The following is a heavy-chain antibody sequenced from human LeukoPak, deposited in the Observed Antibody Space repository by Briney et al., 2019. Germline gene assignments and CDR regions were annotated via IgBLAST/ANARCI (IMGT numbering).Heavy chain of an antibody. Sequence: SETLSLTCTVSGGSISSGSYYWSWIRQPAGKGLEWIGRIYTSGSTNYNPSLKSRVTISVDTSKNQFSLKLSSVTAADTAVYYCARNSGHYYGSGSYRSWFDYWGQGTLVTVSS. D-gene: IGHD3-10*01. CDR1: GGSISSGSYY. J-gene: IGHJ4*02. CDR3: ARNSGHYYGSGSYRSWFDY. V-gene: IGHV4-61*02. CDR2: IYTSGST.